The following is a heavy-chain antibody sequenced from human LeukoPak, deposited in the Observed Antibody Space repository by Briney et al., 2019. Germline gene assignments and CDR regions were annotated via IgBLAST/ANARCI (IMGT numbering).Heavy chain of an antibody. CDR3: AKDRSGSNYGLH. CDR1: GFTFSSNG. D-gene: IGHD1-26*01. V-gene: IGHV3-30*02. CDR2: IQYDGTKK. J-gene: IGHJ4*02. Sequence: GGSLRLSCAASGFTFSSNGMHWVRQAPGKGLEWAAFIQYDGTKKYYGDSVRGRFSISSDNSKNTLYLQMSSLTAEDTAVYFCAKDRSGSNYGLHWGQGTLVSVSS.